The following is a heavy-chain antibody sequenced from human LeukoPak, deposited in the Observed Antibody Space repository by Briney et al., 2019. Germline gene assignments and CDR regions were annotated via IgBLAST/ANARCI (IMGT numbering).Heavy chain of an antibody. J-gene: IGHJ4*02. CDR1: GYTFTSYG. D-gene: IGHD6-19*01. CDR3: ARVVDGSGWQDFDY. Sequence: GASVKVSCKASGYTFTSYGISWVRQAPGQGLEWMGWISAYNGNTNYAQKLQGRVTMTTDTSTSTAYMELRSLRSDDTAVYYCARVVDGSGWQDFDYWSQGTLVTVSS. V-gene: IGHV1-18*01. CDR2: ISAYNGNT.